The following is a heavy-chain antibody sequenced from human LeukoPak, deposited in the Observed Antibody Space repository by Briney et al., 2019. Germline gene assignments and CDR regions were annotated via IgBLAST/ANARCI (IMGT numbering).Heavy chain of an antibody. CDR1: GFTFSSYG. V-gene: IGHV3-33*01. D-gene: IGHD3-10*01. J-gene: IGHJ4*02. CDR3: ARFSEFGELSGY. CDR2: IWYDGSNK. Sequence: GGSLRLSCAASGFTFSSYGMHWVRQAPGKGLEWVAVIWYDGSNKYYADSVKGRFTISRDNSKNTLYLQMNSLRAEDTAVYYCARFSEFGELSGYWGQGTLVTVSS.